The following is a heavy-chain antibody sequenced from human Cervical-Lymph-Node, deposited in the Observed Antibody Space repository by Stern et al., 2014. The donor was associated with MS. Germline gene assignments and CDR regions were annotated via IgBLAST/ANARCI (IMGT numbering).Heavy chain of an antibody. V-gene: IGHV2-70*01. CDR3: ARTHYVWGSAYGMDV. CDR2: IDWDDDK. J-gene: IGHJ6*02. Sequence: QVTLRESGPALVKPTQTLTLTCTFSGFSLSTSGMCVSWIRQPPGKALEWLALIDWDDDKYYSTSLKTRLTISKDTSKNQVVLTMTNMDPVDTATYYCARTHYVWGSAYGMDVWGQGTTVTVSS. CDR1: GFSLSTSGMC. D-gene: IGHD3-16*01.